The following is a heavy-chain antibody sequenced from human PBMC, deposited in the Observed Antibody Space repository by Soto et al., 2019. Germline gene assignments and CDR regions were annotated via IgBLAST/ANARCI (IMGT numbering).Heavy chain of an antibody. D-gene: IGHD4-4*01. J-gene: IGHJ4*02. CDR2: IYHSGST. CDR3: ARGMTTVTTIDY. CDR1: GGPISSGGYS. V-gene: IGHV4-30-2*01. Sequence: SETLSLTCAVSGGPISSGGYSWSWIRQPPGKGLEWIGYIYHSGSTYYNPSLKSRVTISVDRSKNQFSLKLSSVTAADTAVYYCARGMTTVTTIDYWGQGTLVTVSS.